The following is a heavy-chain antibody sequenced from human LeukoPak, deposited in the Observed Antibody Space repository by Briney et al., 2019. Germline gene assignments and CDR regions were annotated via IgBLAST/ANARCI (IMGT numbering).Heavy chain of an antibody. CDR3: ARGGYYYDSSGYSDYFDY. CDR2: ISSSSGAK. D-gene: IGHD3-22*01. V-gene: IGHV3-48*02. CDR1: GFTFRTYS. J-gene: IGHJ4*02. Sequence: GGSLRLSCAASGFTFRTYSMNWVRQAPGKGLEWVSYISSSSGAKYYADSVKGRFTISRDNGKNSLYLQMNSLRDEDTAVFFCARGGYYYDSSGYSDYFDYWGQGTLVTVSS.